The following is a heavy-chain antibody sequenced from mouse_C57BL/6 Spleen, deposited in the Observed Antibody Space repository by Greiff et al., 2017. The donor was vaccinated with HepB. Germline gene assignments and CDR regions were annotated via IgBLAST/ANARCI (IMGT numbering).Heavy chain of an antibody. CDR2: ISYDGSN. Sequence: DVKLQESGPGLVKPSQSLSLTCSVTGYSITSGYYWNWIRQFPGNKLEWMGYISYDGSNNYNPTLKNRISITRDTSTNQFFLKLNSVTTEDTATYYCARDDYGSPFAYWGQGTLVTVSA. J-gene: IGHJ3*01. V-gene: IGHV3-6*01. CDR1: GYSITSGYY. CDR3: ARDDYGSPFAY. D-gene: IGHD1-1*01.